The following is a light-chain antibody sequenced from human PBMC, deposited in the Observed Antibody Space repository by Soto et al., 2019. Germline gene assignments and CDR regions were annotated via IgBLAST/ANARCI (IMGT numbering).Light chain of an antibody. CDR1: QSVTSSY. CDR3: QHYGISPPWT. V-gene: IGKV3-20*01. Sequence: EIVLTQSPGTLSLSPGERATLSCRASQSVTSSYLAWYQQKPGQAPRLLIFGASTRATGIPDRFSGSWSGTDFTLTISRLEPEDFAVYYCQHYGISPPWTFGQGTKVEIK. J-gene: IGKJ1*01. CDR2: GAS.